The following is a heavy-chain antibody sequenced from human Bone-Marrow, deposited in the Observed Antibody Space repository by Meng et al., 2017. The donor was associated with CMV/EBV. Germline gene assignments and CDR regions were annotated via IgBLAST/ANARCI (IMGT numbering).Heavy chain of an antibody. CDR2: IKSTTDGGTT. CDR3: TTDAGYYDFWSGYQPYFDY. J-gene: IGHJ4*02. V-gene: IGHV3-15*01. D-gene: IGHD3-3*01. CDR1: GFTFSNAW. Sequence: GESLKISCAASGFTFSNAWMSWVRQAPGKGLEWVGRIKSTTDGGTTDYAAPVRGRFTISRDDSKNTLYLPMNSLKTEDTAVYYCTTDAGYYDFWSGYQPYFDYWGQGTLVTVSS.